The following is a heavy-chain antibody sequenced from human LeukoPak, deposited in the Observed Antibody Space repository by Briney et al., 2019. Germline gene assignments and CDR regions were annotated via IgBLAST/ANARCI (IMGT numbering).Heavy chain of an antibody. CDR1: GFTVSSNY. D-gene: IGHD6-19*01. Sequence: PGGSLRLSCAASGFTVSSNYMSWVRQAPGKGWKWVSVIYSGGSTYYADSVKGRFTISRDNSKNTLYLQMNSLRAEDTAVYYCVRQPDSGRYGFDHWGQGTLVTVSS. J-gene: IGHJ4*02. V-gene: IGHV3-53*01. CDR2: IYSGGST. CDR3: VRQPDSGRYGFDH.